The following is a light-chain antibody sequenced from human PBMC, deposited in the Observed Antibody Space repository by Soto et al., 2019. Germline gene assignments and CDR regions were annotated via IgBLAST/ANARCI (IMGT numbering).Light chain of an antibody. J-gene: IGKJ4*01. V-gene: IGKV2-28*01. Sequence: DIVMTQSPLSLPVTPGEPASISCRSSQSLLHSNGYNYLDWYLQKPGQSPQLLIYLGSNRASGVPDRFSGSGSGTEFTLKISRVEAEDVGVYFCMPALQTPLLGGGTKVEI. CDR1: QSLLHSNGYNY. CDR3: MPALQTPL. CDR2: LGS.